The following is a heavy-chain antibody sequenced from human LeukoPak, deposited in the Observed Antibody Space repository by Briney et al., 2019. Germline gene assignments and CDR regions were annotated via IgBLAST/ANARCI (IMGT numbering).Heavy chain of an antibody. CDR2: ISSYNCNT. Sequence: GASVTVSFKSSVYTFTSYGISWVGQAPGRGLEWMGLISSYNCNTNYAQKVQGRVTMTTATSTSTAYLELWSLRSDDTAVYYCARGYSGDYAADYRGQGTLVTVSS. D-gene: IGHD4-17*01. V-gene: IGHV1-18*01. CDR1: VYTFTSYG. J-gene: IGHJ4*02. CDR3: ARGYSGDYAADY.